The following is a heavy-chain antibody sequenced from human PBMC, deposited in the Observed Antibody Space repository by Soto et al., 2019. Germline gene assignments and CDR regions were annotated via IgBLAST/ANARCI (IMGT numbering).Heavy chain of an antibody. V-gene: IGHV4-39*01. J-gene: IGHJ4*02. CDR2: IYYSGRT. CDR1: GGSISSSSYY. D-gene: IGHD2-21*02. Sequence: SETLSLTCTVSGGSISSSSYYWGWIRHPPGKGLEWIGSIYYSGRTYYNPSFKSRVTISIDTSKNQFSLKLSSVTATDTAVYYCARQRTTVVTQAYFDHWGQGALVTF. CDR3: ARQRTTVVTQAYFDH.